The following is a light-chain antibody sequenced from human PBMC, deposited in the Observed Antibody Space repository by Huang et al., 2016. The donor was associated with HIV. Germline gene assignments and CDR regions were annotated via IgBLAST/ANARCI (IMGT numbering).Light chain of an antibody. CDR3: QQSSSTPFT. CDR1: QTITSF. V-gene: IGKV1-39*01. Sequence: DIQMTQSPSSLSASVGDRVTITCRASQTITSFLNWYQQKPGKAPKLLIYAASRLQSGVPSMFSGSASGTSFTLTINTLQPEDFATYYCQQSSSTPFTFGPGTRVDIK. CDR2: AAS. J-gene: IGKJ3*01.